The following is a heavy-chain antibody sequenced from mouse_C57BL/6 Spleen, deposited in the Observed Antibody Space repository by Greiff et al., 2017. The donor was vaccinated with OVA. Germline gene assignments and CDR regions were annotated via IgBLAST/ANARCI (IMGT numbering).Heavy chain of an antibody. CDR2: IDPSDSET. Sequence: QVQLKQSGAELVRPGSSVKLSCKASGYTFTSYWMHWVKQRPIQGLEWIGNIDPSDSETHYNQKFKDKATLTVDKSSSTAYMQLSSLTSEDSAVYYCARSWNYGSSYEAMDYWGQGTSVTVSS. V-gene: IGHV1-52*01. CDR1: GYTFTSYW. J-gene: IGHJ4*01. CDR3: ARSWNYGSSYEAMDY. D-gene: IGHD1-1*01.